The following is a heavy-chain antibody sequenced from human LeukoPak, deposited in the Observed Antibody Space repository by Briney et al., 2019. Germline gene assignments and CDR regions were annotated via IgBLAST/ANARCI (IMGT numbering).Heavy chain of an antibody. CDR3: ARQARYCGGGTCFDS. V-gene: IGHV4-59*08. CDR2: IYYSGGT. Sequence: SETLSLTCTVSGGSISSYYWTWIRQPPGKGLEWTGYIYYSGGTNYTPSLKSRVSISVDTSKNQFSLNLSSVTAADTAVYYCARQARYCGGGTCFDSWGQGTLVTVSS. CDR1: GGSISSYY. D-gene: IGHD2-15*01. J-gene: IGHJ4*02.